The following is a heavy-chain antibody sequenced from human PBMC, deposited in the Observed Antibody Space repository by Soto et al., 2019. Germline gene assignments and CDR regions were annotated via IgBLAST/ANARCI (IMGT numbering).Heavy chain of an antibody. CDR1: GFTFSSYA. J-gene: IGHJ5*02. CDR3: AKGGTPMNPFDP. D-gene: IGHD5-18*01. Sequence: PGGSLRLSCAASGFTFSSYAMSWVRRAPGKGLEWVSGISASGGSTYYADSVKGRFTISRDNSRNTLYLQMNSLRAEDTAVYYCAKGGTPMNPFDPWGQGTLVTVSS. CDR2: ISASGGST. V-gene: IGHV3-23*01.